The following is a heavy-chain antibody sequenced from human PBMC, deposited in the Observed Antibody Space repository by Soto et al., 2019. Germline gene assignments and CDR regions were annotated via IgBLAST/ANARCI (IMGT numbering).Heavy chain of an antibody. V-gene: IGHV4-4*02. Sequence: QVQLQESGPGLVKPSETLSLTCTVSGASVANDNWWSWVRQPPGKGLEWIGEVHHSVGNNNSPSLTSRVTISVDKSTNQYSLKLHSVTAADSAVYFCTRHFYYSMDVWGQGTTVTVS. CDR2: VHHSVGN. CDR3: TRHFYYSMDV. CDR1: GASVANDNW. J-gene: IGHJ6*02.